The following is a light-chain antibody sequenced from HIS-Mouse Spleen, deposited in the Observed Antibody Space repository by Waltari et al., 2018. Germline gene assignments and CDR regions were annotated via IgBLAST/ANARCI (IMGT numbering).Light chain of an antibody. CDR1: QSVSRSY. CDR3: QQYGSSPRGT. CDR2: GAS. J-gene: IGKJ5*01. Sequence: EIVLTQSPGTLSLSPGERATLSCRASQSVSRSYLAWYQQKPGQCPRLLIYGASSRDTGIPDRLSGSGSGTDFTLTISRLEPEDFAVYYCQQYGSSPRGTFGQGTRLEIK. V-gene: IGKV3-20*01.